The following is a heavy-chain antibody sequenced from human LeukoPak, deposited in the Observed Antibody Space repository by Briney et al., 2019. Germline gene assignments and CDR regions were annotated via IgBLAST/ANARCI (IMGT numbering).Heavy chain of an antibody. J-gene: IGHJ2*01. CDR3: AKEGDTALVTGYFDL. CDR1: GGTFSSYV. CDR2: IIPIFGTA. D-gene: IGHD5-18*01. Sequence: GASVKVSCKASGGTFSSYVISWVRQAPGQGREWMGGIIPIFGTAHYTQKFQGRLTITADESTSTVYMEMSSLRSEDTAMYYCAKEGDTALVTGYFDLWGRGTLVTVSS. V-gene: IGHV1-69*13.